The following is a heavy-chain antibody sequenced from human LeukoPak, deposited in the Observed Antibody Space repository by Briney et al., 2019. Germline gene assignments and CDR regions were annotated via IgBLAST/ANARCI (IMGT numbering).Heavy chain of an antibody. Sequence: GGSLRLSCAVSGFTFSNYAMSWVHQAPGKGLEWVSGISGSGDSTYYGDSVKGRFTISRDNSKNTLYLQMNSLRAEDTAVYYCAKEKQRNFDYWGQGTLVTVSS. J-gene: IGHJ4*02. V-gene: IGHV3-23*01. CDR2: ISGSGDST. CDR1: GFTFSNYA. CDR3: AKEKQRNFDY.